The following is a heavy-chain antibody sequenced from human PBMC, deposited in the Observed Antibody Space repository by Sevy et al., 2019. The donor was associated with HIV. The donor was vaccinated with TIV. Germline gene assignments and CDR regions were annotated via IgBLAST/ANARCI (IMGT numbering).Heavy chain of an antibody. CDR1: GFTFSSYS. Sequence: GGSLRLSCAASGFTFSSYSMNWVRQAPGKGLEWVSYISSSSSTIYYADSVKGRFTISRDNAKNSLYLQMNSLRDEDTALYYCARVSLGLGYYYYYMDVWGKGTTVTVSS. CDR2: ISSSSSTI. CDR3: ARVSLGLGYYYYYMDV. J-gene: IGHJ6*03. V-gene: IGHV3-48*02. D-gene: IGHD3-16*01.